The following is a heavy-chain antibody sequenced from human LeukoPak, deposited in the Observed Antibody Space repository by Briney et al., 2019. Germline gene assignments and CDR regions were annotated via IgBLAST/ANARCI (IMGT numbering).Heavy chain of an antibody. CDR1: GFIFSSYG. J-gene: IGHJ6*02. CDR2: ISYDGSNK. V-gene: IGHV3-30*18. Sequence: GRSLRLSCAASGFIFSSYGMHWVRQAPGKGLEWVAVISYDGSNKYYADSVKGRFTISRDNSKNTLYLQMNSLRAEDTAVYYCAKDLVVGATTMYYYYYGMDVWGQGTTVTVSS. CDR3: AKDLVVGATTMYYYYYGMDV. D-gene: IGHD1-26*01.